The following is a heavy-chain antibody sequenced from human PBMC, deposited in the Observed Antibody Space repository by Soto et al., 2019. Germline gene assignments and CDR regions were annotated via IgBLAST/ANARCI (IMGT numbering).Heavy chain of an antibody. CDR1: GFTFSTSW. CDR2: IKQDGSEK. Sequence: GGSLRLSCAASGFTFSTSWMNWVRQAPGKGMEWVANIKQDGSEKNYVDSVKGRLTISRDNAKNSLFLQMXXXRAXXXXVXXXGRAGDNWGXGXAYWGQXXXXTVSS. CDR3: GRAGDNWGXGXAY. J-gene: IGHJ1*01. V-gene: IGHV3-7*01. D-gene: IGHD1-26*01.